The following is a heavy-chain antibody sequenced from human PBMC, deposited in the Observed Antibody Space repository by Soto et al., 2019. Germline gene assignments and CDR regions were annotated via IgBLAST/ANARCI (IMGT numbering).Heavy chain of an antibody. CDR3: AGARAYYDFWSGYYLDY. CDR2: IIPTFGTA. Sequence: QVQLVQSGAEVKKPGSSVKVSCKASGGTFSSYAISWVRQAPGQGLEWMGGIIPTFGTANYAQKFQGRVTITADESTSTAYMELSSLRSEDTAVYYCAGARAYYDFWSGYYLDYWGQGTLVTVSS. D-gene: IGHD3-3*01. J-gene: IGHJ4*02. V-gene: IGHV1-69*01. CDR1: GGTFSSYA.